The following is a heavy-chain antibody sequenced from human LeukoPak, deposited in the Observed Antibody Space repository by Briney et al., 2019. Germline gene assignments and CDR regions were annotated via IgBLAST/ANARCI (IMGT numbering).Heavy chain of an antibody. J-gene: IGHJ3*02. V-gene: IGHV1-69*04. D-gene: IGHD4-17*01. CDR2: IIPILGIA. CDR1: GGTFSSYA. Sequence: GASVKVSCKASGGTFSSYAISWVRQAPGQGLEWMGRIIPILGIANHAQKFQGRVTITADKSTSTAYMELSSLRSEDTAVYYCARPRGTTVTTTNAFDIWGQGTMVTVSS. CDR3: ARPRGTTVTTTNAFDI.